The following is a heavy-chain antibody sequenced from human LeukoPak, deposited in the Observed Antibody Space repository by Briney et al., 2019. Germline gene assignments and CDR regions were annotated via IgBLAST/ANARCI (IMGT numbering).Heavy chain of an antibody. CDR3: ATDRRYGSAFDI. V-gene: IGHV1-24*01. D-gene: IGHD5-18*01. CDR1: GCSLTELS. Sequence: ASVKVSCKVSGCSLTELSMHWVRQAPGKGLEWMGGFDPEDGETIYAQKFQGRVTMTEDTSTDTAYMELSSLRSEDTAVYYCATDRRYGSAFDIWGQGTMVTVSS. J-gene: IGHJ3*02. CDR2: FDPEDGET.